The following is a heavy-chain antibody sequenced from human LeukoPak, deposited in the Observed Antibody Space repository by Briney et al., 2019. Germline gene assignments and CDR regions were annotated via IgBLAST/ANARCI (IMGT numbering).Heavy chain of an antibody. CDR2: IKQDGSEK. CDR3: ARDYARPFGVRGVISLDY. CDR1: GFTFSSYW. D-gene: IGHD3-10*01. Sequence: GGSLRLSCAASGFTFSSYWMSWVRQAPGKGLEWVANIKQDGSEKYYVDSVKGRFTISRDNAKNSLYLQMNSLRAEDTAVYYCARDYARPFGVRGVISLDYWGQGTLVTVSS. J-gene: IGHJ4*02. V-gene: IGHV3-7*01.